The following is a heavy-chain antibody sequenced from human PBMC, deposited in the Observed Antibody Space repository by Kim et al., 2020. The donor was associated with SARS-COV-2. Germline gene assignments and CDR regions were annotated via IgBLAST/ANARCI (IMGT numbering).Heavy chain of an antibody. CDR1: GGSISSSSYY. Sequence: SETLSLTCTVSGGSISSSSYYWGWIRQPPGKGLEWIGSIYYSGSTYYNPSLKSRVTISVDTSKNQFSLKLSSVTAADTAVYYCARQSQGAFDIWGQGTMVTVSS. CDR3: ARQSQGAFDI. V-gene: IGHV4-39*01. J-gene: IGHJ3*02. CDR2: IYYSGST.